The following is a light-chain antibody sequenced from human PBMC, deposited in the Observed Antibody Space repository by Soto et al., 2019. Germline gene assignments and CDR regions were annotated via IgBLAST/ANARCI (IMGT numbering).Light chain of an antibody. Sequence: EIVLTQSPGTLSFSPGERATLSCRASQSVRNNYLAWYQHIPGQSPRVLIYAASNRATGIPDRFSGSGSGTAFTITISRLEPEDFAVYYCQQYGNSWSFGQGTKVEIK. CDR2: AAS. J-gene: IGKJ1*01. CDR3: QQYGNSWS. V-gene: IGKV3-20*01. CDR1: QSVRNNY.